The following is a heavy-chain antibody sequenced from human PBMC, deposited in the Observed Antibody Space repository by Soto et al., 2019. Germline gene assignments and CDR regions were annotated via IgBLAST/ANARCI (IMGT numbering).Heavy chain of an antibody. V-gene: IGHV6-1*01. J-gene: IGHJ3*02. CDR1: GDSVSSNSAA. Sequence: SQTLSLTCAISGDSVSSNSAAWNWIRQSPSRGLEWLGRTYFRSNYYDDYAVSVKSRITINPDTSKNQFSLHLNSVTPEDTAVYYCARGGIYAFDIWGQGTMVTVS. CDR2: TYFRSNYYD. CDR3: ARGGIYAFDI. D-gene: IGHD3-10*01.